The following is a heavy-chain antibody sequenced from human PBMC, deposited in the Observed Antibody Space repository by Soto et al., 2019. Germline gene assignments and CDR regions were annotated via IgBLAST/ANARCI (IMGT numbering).Heavy chain of an antibody. CDR1: GGSICRGGYY. J-gene: IGHJ4*02. CDR3: ARAGGSGYYYDD. D-gene: IGHD3-22*01. V-gene: IGHV4-31*03. Sequence: SETLSLPCTVPGGSICRGGYYWIWIPQHPGKGLEWVGYIYCNGSNYYNPSLKSRVTMSVETSKKQFVLKLSSVAAADTAVYYCARAGGSGYYYDDWVQGTLVTVSS. CDR2: IYCNGSN.